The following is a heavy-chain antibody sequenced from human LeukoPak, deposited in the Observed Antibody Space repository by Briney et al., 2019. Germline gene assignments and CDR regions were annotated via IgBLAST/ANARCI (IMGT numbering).Heavy chain of an antibody. CDR2: ISSTGERT. V-gene: IGHV3-64D*06. CDR3: VKEECSSANCPGLYFDY. D-gene: IGHD2-2*01. J-gene: IGHJ4*02. CDR1: GFTFRGYV. Sequence: GGSLRLSCSASGFTFRGYVMHRVRQAPGKGLEYVSAISSTGERTYYADSVKGRFTISRDNSRSTLYLQMRSLRAEDMAMYYCVKEECSSANCPGLYFDYWGQGTLVTVSS.